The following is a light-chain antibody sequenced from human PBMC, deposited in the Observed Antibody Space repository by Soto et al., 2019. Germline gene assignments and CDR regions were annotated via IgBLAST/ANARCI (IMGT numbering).Light chain of an antibody. J-gene: IGLJ1*01. CDR1: SSDVGGYNS. V-gene: IGLV2-14*01. CDR3: SSYTSSSIYV. Sequence: QSALTQPASVSGSPGQSITISCTGTSSDVGGYNSVSRYQQHPGKAPKLMIYEVSNRPSGVSNRFSGSKSGNTASLTISGLQAEDEADYYCSSYTSSSIYVFGAGTKLTVL. CDR2: EVS.